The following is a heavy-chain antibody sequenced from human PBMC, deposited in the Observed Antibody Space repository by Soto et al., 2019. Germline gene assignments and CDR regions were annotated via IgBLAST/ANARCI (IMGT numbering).Heavy chain of an antibody. CDR2: ISSGSSSL. D-gene: IGHD2-15*01. Sequence: GGSLRLSCAASGFTFSTYSMNWVRQAPGKGLEWLSYISSGSSSLYADSVKGRFTISRDNAKNSLSLQMNSLRDEDTAVYYCARVKYCGGGSCHGYYYDGMDVWGQGTTVTVSS. J-gene: IGHJ6*02. CDR3: ARVKYCGGGSCHGYYYDGMDV. CDR1: GFTFSTYS. V-gene: IGHV3-48*02.